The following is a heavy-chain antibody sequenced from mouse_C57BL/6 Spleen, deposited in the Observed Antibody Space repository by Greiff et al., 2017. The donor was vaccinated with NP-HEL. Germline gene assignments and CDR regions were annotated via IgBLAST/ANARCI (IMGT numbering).Heavy chain of an antibody. CDR3: ARHAGYFDV. V-gene: IGHV5-12*01. CDR1: GFTFSDYY. J-gene: IGHJ1*03. CDR2: ISPGGGST. Sequence: EVQLVESGGGLVQPGGSLKLSCAASGFTFSDYYMYWVRQTPEKRLEWVAYISPGGGSTYYPDTVKGRVTISRDNAKNTLYLQMSRLKSEDTAMYYCARHAGYFDVWGTGTTVTVSS.